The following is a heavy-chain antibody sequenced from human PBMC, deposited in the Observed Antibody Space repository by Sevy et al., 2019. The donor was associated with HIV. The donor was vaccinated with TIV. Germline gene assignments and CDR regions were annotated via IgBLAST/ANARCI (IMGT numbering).Heavy chain of an antibody. CDR3: VKEGGGEGGDH. CDR2: IQYVGSNK. Sequence: GGSLRLSCAASGFSYSSYGMHWVRQAPGKGLEWVAYIQYVGSNKDYEDSVKGRFTISRDNSKNTLDLQMNSLRVEDTAVYYCVKEGGGEGGDHWGQGTLVTVSS. V-gene: IGHV3-30*02. J-gene: IGHJ4*02. D-gene: IGHD2-21*01. CDR1: GFSYSSYG.